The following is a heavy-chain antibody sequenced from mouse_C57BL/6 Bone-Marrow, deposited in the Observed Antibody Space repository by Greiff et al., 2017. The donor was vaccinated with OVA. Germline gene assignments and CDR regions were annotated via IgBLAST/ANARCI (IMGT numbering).Heavy chain of an antibody. CDR2: INPNNGGT. CDR1: GYTFTDYY. J-gene: IGHJ4*01. D-gene: IGHD2-1*01. Sequence: EVQLQQSGPELVKPGASVKISCKASGYTFTDYYMNWVKQSHGKSLEWIGDINPNNGGTSYNQKFKGKATLTVDKSSSTAYMELRSLTSEDSAVDYCAREGGGNYPLYAMDYWGQGTSVTVSS. CDR3: AREGGGNYPLYAMDY. V-gene: IGHV1-26*01.